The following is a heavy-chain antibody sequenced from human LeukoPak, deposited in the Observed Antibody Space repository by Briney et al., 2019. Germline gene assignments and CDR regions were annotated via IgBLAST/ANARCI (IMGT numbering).Heavy chain of an antibody. V-gene: IGHV3-23*01. Sequence: QPGGSLRLSCAASGFTFSSYAMSWVRQAPGKGLEWVSTISGSGGSTFHADSVKGRFTISRDNSKNTLYLQMNSLRVEDTAVYYCAKYAPPTTVVTRFFDYWGQGTLVTVSS. CDR2: ISGSGGST. J-gene: IGHJ4*02. CDR1: GFTFSSYA. D-gene: IGHD4-23*01. CDR3: AKYAPPTTVVTRFFDY.